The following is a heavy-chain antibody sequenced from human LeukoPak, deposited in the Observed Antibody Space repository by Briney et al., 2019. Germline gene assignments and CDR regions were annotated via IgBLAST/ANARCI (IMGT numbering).Heavy chain of an antibody. CDR1: GFTFSSYW. V-gene: IGHV3-7*01. J-gene: IGHJ4*02. CDR3: ARDPERGALWFGELSHFDY. D-gene: IGHD3-10*01. CDR2: IKQDGSEK. Sequence: PGGSLRLACAASGFTFSSYWMGWVRQAPGKGREWEANIKQDGSEKYYVDSGKGRFTISRDNAKNSLYLQMNSLRAEDTAVYYCARDPERGALWFGELSHFDYWGQGTLVTVSS.